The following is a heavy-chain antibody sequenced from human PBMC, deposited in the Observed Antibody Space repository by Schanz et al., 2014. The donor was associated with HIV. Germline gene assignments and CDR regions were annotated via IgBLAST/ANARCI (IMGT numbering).Heavy chain of an antibody. D-gene: IGHD6-19*01. CDR3: ARDSSLAVADHWYLDL. J-gene: IGHJ2*01. V-gene: IGHV3-7*01. Sequence: EVQLAESGGALVQPGGSLRLSCAVSGLTFRNYWMAWVRQAPGKGLEWVANINGDETEKYYVDSVRGRFTISRDNAKNSLYLQMNSLRDDDMAVYYCARDSSLAVADHWYLDLWGRGTLVTVSS. CDR2: INGDETEK. CDR1: GLTFRNYW.